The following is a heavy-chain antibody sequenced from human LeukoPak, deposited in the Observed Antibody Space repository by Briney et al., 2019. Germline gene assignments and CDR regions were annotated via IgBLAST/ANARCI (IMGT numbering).Heavy chain of an antibody. CDR2: INAGNGNT. CDR1: GYTFTSYA. V-gene: IGHV1-3*01. J-gene: IGHJ4*02. CDR3: ARDVAVGLDY. Sequence: EASVKVSCKASGYTFTSYAMHWVRQAPGQRLEWMGWINAGNGNTKYPQKFQGRVTITRDTSANTAYMELSSLRSEDTAVYYCARDVAVGLDYWGQGTLVTVSS. D-gene: IGHD6-19*01.